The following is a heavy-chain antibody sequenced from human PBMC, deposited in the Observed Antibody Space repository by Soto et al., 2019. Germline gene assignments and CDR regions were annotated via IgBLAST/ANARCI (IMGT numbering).Heavy chain of an antibody. Sequence: SETLSLTCTVSGASISGFYWSWIRKSARKGLEWIGRIYATGTTDYNPSLKSRVMMSVDTSKKQFSLKLRSVTAADPAVYYCVRDGTKTLRDWLDHWRQGITVTVSS. CDR1: GASISGFY. J-gene: IGHJ5*02. V-gene: IGHV4-4*07. CDR2: IYATGTT. CDR3: VRDGTKTLRDWLDH. D-gene: IGHD1-1*01.